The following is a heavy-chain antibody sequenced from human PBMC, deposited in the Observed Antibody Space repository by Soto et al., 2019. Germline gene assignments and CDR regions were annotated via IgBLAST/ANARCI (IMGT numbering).Heavy chain of an antibody. D-gene: IGHD6-19*01. J-gene: IGHJ6*02. CDR2: IYPGDSDT. CDR1: GYSFTSYW. Sequence: PGESLKISCKGSGYSFTSYWIGWVRQMPGKGLEWMGIIYPGDSDTRYSPSLQGQVTISADKSISTAYLQWSSLKASDTAMYYCARRSSGWPYYYYGMDVWGQGTTVTVSS. CDR3: ARRSSGWPYYYYGMDV. V-gene: IGHV5-51*01.